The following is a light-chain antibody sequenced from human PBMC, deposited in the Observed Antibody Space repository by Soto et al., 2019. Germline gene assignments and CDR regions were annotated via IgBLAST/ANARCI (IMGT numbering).Light chain of an antibody. Sequence: DIQMTQSPSTLSASLGDRVTITCRASQRIDTWLAWYQQEPGTAPKLLIYKATILQSGVPSRFSGSGSGTEFTLAISSLQPDDFATYYCQQYETFSPWTFGQGTKVDIK. V-gene: IGKV1-5*03. CDR2: KAT. J-gene: IGKJ1*01. CDR1: QRIDTW. CDR3: QQYETFSPWT.